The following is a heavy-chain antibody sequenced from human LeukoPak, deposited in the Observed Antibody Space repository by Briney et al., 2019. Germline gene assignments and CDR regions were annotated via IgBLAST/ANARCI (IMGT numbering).Heavy chain of an antibody. CDR2: ISSGGDIM. V-gene: IGHV3-11*01. D-gene: IGHD2/OR15-2a*01. J-gene: IGHJ1*01. CDR3: ATNLIGAGEYFQQ. CDR1: GLRFSDYY. Sequence: PGGSLRLSCAASGLRFSDYYVSWIRQAPGKGLQWVSYISSGGDIMHYADSVKGRFTGSRDNAKNSGYLEMNSLGAEDTAVYYCATNLIGAGEYFQQWGQGTLVTVSS.